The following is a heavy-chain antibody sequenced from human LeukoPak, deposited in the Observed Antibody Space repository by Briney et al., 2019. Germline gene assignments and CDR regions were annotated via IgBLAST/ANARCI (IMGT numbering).Heavy chain of an antibody. V-gene: IGHV3-53*01. Sequence: GGSLRLACAASGFTVSNNYMSWVRQAPGGGLGWVSLIYTGGTAYYADSVKGRFTISRDNSKNTLYLQMNALRAEDTALYYCARARHPWISGTYWYYFDYWGQGTLVTVSS. D-gene: IGHD3-10*01. J-gene: IGHJ4*02. CDR2: IYTGGTA. CDR1: GFTVSNNY. CDR3: ARARHPWISGTYWYYFDY.